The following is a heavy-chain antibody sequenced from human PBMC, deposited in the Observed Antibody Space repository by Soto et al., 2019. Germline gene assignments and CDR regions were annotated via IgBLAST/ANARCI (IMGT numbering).Heavy chain of an antibody. CDR1: GFTFSDYY. V-gene: IGHV3-11*06. D-gene: IGHD2-15*01. Sequence: QVQLVESGGGLVKPGGSLRLSCAASGFTFSDYYMSWIRQAPGQGLEWVSYISSSSSYTNYADSVKGRFTISRDNAKNSLYLQMNSLRAEDTAVYYCAREVVVVVAARGNWFDPWGQGTLVTVSS. J-gene: IGHJ5*02. CDR3: AREVVVVVAARGNWFDP. CDR2: ISSSSSYT.